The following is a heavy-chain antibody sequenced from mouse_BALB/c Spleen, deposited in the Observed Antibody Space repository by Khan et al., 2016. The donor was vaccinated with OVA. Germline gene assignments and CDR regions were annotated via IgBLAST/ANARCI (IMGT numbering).Heavy chain of an antibody. D-gene: IGHD2-3*01. CDR2: ISSVSSTI. V-gene: IGHV5-17*02. CDR1: GFTFSSFG. J-gene: IGHJ3*01. CDR3: ARGDGPTAWFAY. Sequence: EVELVESGGGLVQPGGSRKLSCAASGFTFSSFGMHWVRQAPEKGLEWVAYISSVSSTIYYADTVKGRFTISRDNPKNTLFLQMTSLRSEDTAMYYCARGDGPTAWFAYWGQGTLVTVSA.